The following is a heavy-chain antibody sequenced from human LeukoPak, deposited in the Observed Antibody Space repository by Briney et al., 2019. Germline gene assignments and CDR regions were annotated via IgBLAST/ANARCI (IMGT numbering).Heavy chain of an antibody. CDR1: GFTFSDYY. J-gene: IGHJ4*02. CDR3: ARARTLRFLEWLYYFDY. D-gene: IGHD3-3*01. Sequence: GGSLRLSCAASGFTFSDYYMSWIRQAPGKGLEWVSYISSSSSYTNYADSVKGRFTISRDNAKNSLYLQMNSLRAEDTAVYYSARARTLRFLEWLYYFDYWGQGTLVTVSS. V-gene: IGHV3-11*06. CDR2: ISSSSSYT.